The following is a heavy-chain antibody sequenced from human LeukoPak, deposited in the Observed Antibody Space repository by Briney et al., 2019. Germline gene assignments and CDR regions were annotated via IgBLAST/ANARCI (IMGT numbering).Heavy chain of an antibody. CDR3: LRGDRRDY. Sequence: GGSLRLSCAASGFDFSSYGMHWVRQAPGKGLEWVAYIHYDSTTEDYADSVQGRFIISRDNAKDSLYLQMNSLRVEDTAVYYCLRGDRRDYWGQGTLVTVSS. V-gene: IGHV3-30*02. CDR1: GFDFSSYG. J-gene: IGHJ4*02. CDR2: IHYDSTTE.